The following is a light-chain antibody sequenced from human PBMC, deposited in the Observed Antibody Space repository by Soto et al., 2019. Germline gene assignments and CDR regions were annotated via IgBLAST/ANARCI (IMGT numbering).Light chain of an antibody. CDR2: SNN. J-gene: IGLJ3*02. Sequence: QSVLTQPPSVSGAPGQRVTISCTGSRSNFGAGYDVHWYQQLPGAAPKLLMHSNNLRPSGVPERISGSKSGTSASLAISGLRYEDEAVYYCASWDDRLGDAMFGGGTK. CDR3: ASWDDRLGDAM. V-gene: IGLV1-47*02. CDR1: RSNFGAGYD.